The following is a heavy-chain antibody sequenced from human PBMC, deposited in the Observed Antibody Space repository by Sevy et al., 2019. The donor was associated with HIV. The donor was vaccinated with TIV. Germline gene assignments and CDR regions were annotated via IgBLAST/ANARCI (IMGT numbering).Heavy chain of an antibody. CDR1: GGSISSYY. J-gene: IGHJ6*02. Sequence: SETLSLTCTVSGGSISSYYWNSIRQSPGKGLEWIGYIYYTGSTNYNPSLKSRVTISVDTSKNQFSLKLTSVTAADTAVYYCARELISGRYYGMDVWGQGTTVTVSS. CDR2: IYYTGST. CDR3: ARELISGRYYGMDV. V-gene: IGHV4-59*01. D-gene: IGHD6-19*01.